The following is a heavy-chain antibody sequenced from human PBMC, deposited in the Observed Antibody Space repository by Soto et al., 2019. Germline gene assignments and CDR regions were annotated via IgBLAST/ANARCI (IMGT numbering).Heavy chain of an antibody. Sequence: ASVKVSCKASGGTFSSYAISWMRESPGQGLEWMGGIIPIFGTANYAQKFQGRVTITADESTSTAYMELSSLRSEDTAVYYCARAPRGLGQWLVLNWSDPWGQGTLVTVSS. CDR3: ARAPRGLGQWLVLNWSDP. CDR1: GGTFSSYA. J-gene: IGHJ5*02. D-gene: IGHD6-19*01. CDR2: IIPIFGTA. V-gene: IGHV1-69*13.